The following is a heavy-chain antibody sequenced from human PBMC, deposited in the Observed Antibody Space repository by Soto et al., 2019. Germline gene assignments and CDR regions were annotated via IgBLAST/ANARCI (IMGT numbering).Heavy chain of an antibody. D-gene: IGHD3-22*01. J-gene: IGHJ4*02. V-gene: IGHV4-30-4*01. CDR3: ARADSTGYYPFDY. Sequence: QVQLQESGPGLVKPSQTLSLTCTVSGGAISSGDYYWSWIRQPPWKGLEWIGYIYHSGSTSYNPSLKSRVTISLDTSKNQFSLKLSSVTAAETAVYYCARADSTGYYPFDYWGQGTLVTVSS. CDR2: IYHSGST. CDR1: GGAISSGDYY.